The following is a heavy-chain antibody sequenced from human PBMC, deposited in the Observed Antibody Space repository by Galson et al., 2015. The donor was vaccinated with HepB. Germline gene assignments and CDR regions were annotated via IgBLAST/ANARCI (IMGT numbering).Heavy chain of an antibody. J-gene: IGHJ3*02. CDR3: ARDLSRYTALPLGFDI. Sequence: SVKVSCKASGGTFSSYTISWVRQAPGQGLEWMGRIIPILGIANYAQKFQGRVTITADKSTSTAYMELGSLRSEDTAVYYCARDLSRYTALPLGFDIWGQGTMVTVSS. CDR2: IIPILGIA. CDR1: GGTFSSYT. D-gene: IGHD5-18*01. V-gene: IGHV1-69*04.